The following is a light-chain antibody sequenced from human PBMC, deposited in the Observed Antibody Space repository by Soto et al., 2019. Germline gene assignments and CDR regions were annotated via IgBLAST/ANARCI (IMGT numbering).Light chain of an antibody. CDR3: DSYTSSSTCV. CDR1: SSDIGGYNY. Sequence: SALTQPASVSGSPGQSITISCTGTSSDIGGYNYVSWYQQHPGKAPKLMIYEVSNRPSGVSNRFSGSKSGHTASLTISGLQAEDEADYYCDSYTSSSTCVFGTGTKVTVL. V-gene: IGLV2-14*01. CDR2: EVS. J-gene: IGLJ1*01.